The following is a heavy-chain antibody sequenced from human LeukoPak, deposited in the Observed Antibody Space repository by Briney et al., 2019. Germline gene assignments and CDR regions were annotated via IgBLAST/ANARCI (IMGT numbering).Heavy chain of an antibody. CDR1: GFIFSSSG. J-gene: IGHJ6*02. V-gene: IGHV3-30*18. Sequence: GGSLRLSCPASGFIFSSSGMHWVRQAPGKGLEWVALISYDGSNEYYADSVKGRFTISRDNSKNTLYLQMNSLRAEDTAVYYCAKDQGNGPRPSYYYYGMDVWGQGTTVTVSS. CDR3: AKDQGNGPRPSYYYYGMDV. D-gene: IGHD4/OR15-4a*01. CDR2: ISYDGSNE.